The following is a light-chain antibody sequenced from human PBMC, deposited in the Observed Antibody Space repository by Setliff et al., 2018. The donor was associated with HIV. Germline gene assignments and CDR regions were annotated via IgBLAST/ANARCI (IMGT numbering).Light chain of an antibody. Sequence: DIQLTQSPSSLSASVGDRVTITCRASQSISSYLNWYQQKPGKAPNLLIYDASSLQSGVPSRFSGSGSGTDFTLTISSLQPEDFATYYCQQSYSTPLTFGGGTKVDI. CDR3: QQSYSTPLT. V-gene: IGKV1-39*01. J-gene: IGKJ4*01. CDR1: QSISSY. CDR2: DAS.